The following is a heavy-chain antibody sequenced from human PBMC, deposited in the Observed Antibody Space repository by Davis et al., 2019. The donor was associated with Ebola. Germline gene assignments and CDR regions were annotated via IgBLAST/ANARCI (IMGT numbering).Heavy chain of an antibody. CDR1: GFTFSSYG. V-gene: IGHV3-48*02. J-gene: IGHJ5*02. CDR2: ISSSGSTI. Sequence: GESLKISCAASGFTFSSYGMNWVRQAPGKGLEWVSYISSSGSTIYYADSVKGRFTISRDNAKNSLYLQMNSLRDEDTAVYYCARGQNWFDPWGQGTLVTVSS. CDR3: ARGQNWFDP.